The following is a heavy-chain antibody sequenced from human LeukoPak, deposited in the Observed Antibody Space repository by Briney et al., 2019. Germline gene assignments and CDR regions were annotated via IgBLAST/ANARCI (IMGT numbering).Heavy chain of an antibody. CDR2: ISGSTNSI. D-gene: IGHD3-16*02. CDR1: GFPFSDYY. V-gene: IGHV3-11*01. CDR3: ARGSYPLDH. J-gene: IGHJ4*02. Sequence: PGGSLSLSCAASGFPFSDYYMSWIRQAPGKGLEWVSYISGSTNSIYYADSVKGQFTISRDNAKNSLFLQMNSLRAEDTAVYYCARGSYPLDHWGQGTLVTVSS.